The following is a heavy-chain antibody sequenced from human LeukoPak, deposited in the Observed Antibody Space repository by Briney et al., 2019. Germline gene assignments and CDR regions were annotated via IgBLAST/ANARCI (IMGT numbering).Heavy chain of an antibody. CDR1: GYTFTDYY. CDR3: ARDGSFDY. Sequence: ASVKVSCKASGYTFTDYYIHWLRQAPGQGLEWMGWISANIGGTNYAQKFRGRVTMTKDTSISTAYMELSGLTSDDTALYYCARDGSFDYWGQGTLVTVSS. V-gene: IGHV1-2*02. D-gene: IGHD5-12*01. CDR2: ISANIGGT. J-gene: IGHJ4*02.